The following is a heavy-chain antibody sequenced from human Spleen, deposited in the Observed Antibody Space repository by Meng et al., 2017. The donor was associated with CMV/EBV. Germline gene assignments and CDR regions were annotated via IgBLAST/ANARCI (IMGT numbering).Heavy chain of an antibody. Sequence: GESLKISCAASEFTFSSSAMSWVRQAPGRGLEWVSAIISSGGSTSYADSVKGRFTISRDNSKNTLYLQMNSLRAEDTATYYCAKDLGTPSELEPFDYWGQGTLVTVSS. CDR3: AKDLGTPSELEPFDY. D-gene: IGHD1-1*01. J-gene: IGHJ4*02. CDR2: IISSGGST. V-gene: IGHV3-23*01. CDR1: EFTFSSSA.